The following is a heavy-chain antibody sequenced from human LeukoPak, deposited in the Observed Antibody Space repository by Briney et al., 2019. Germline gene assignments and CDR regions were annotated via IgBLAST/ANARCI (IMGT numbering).Heavy chain of an antibody. D-gene: IGHD6-13*01. CDR1: GFTFSSYS. Sequence: GGSLRLSCAASGFTFSSYSMNWVRQAPGKGLEWVSSISSSSSYIYYADSVKGRFTTSRDNAKNSLYLQMNSLRAEDTAVYYCARRIAAAGGFDPWGQGTLVTVSS. J-gene: IGHJ5*02. CDR2: ISSSSSYI. V-gene: IGHV3-21*01. CDR3: ARRIAAAGGFDP.